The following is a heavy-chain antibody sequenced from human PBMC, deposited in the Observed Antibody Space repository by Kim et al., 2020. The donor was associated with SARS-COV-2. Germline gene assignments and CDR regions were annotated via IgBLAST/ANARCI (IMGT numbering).Heavy chain of an antibody. CDR1: GYSFTSYW. CDR2: IYPGDSDT. Sequence: GESLKISCKGSGYSFTSYWIGWVRQMPGKGLEWMGIIYPGDSDTRYSPSFQGQVTISADKSISTAYLQWSSLKASDTAMYYCARQSDVEMATITSFDYWGQGTLVTVSS. CDR3: ARQSDVEMATITSFDY. J-gene: IGHJ4*02. V-gene: IGHV5-51*01. D-gene: IGHD5-12*01.